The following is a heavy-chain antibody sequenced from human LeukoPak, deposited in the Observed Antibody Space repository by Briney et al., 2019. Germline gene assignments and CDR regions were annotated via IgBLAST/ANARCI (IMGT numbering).Heavy chain of an antibody. CDR3: AREEVNGLAEGFDY. V-gene: IGHV4-34*01. CDR1: GGSFSGYY. J-gene: IGHJ4*02. Sequence: SETLSLTCAVYGGSFSGYYWSWIRQPPGKGLEWIGEINHSGSTNYNPSLKSRVTISVDTSKNQSSLKLSSVTAADTAVCYCAREEVNGLAEGFDYWGQGTLVTVSS. CDR2: INHSGST. D-gene: IGHD3/OR15-3a*01.